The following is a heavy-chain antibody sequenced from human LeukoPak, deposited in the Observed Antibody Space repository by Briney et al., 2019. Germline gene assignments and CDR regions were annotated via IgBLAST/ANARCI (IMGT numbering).Heavy chain of an antibody. CDR1: GFTFSSYA. J-gene: IGHJ6*02. CDR2: ISYDGSNK. Sequence: PGGSLRLYCAASGFTFSSYAMHWGRQAPGKGLEWVAVISYDGSNKYYADSVKGRFTISRDNSKNTLYLQMNSLRAEDTAVYYCAREGNSGNPETVDGMDVWGQGTTVTVSS. D-gene: IGHD4-23*01. V-gene: IGHV3-30-3*01. CDR3: AREGNSGNPETVDGMDV.